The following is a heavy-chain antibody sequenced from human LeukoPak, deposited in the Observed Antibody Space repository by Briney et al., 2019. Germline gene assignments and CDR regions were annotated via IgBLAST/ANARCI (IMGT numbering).Heavy chain of an antibody. V-gene: IGHV3-30*03. D-gene: IGHD3-10*01. J-gene: IGHJ4*02. CDR1: GFTFSSYG. Sequence: GGSLRLSCAASGFTFSSYGMHWVRQAPGKGLEWVAVISYDGSNKYYADSVKGRFTISRDNAENSLYLQMNSLRVEDTAVYYCARGGEGELFAWLDFWGQGTLVTVSS. CDR2: ISYDGSNK. CDR3: ARGGEGELFAWLDF.